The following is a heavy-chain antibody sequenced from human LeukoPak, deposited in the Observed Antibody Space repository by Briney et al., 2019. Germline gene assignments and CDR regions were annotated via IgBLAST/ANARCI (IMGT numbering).Heavy chain of an antibody. D-gene: IGHD3-10*01. J-gene: IGHJ3*02. Sequence: PGGSLRLSCAASGFTFSSYSMNWVRQAPGKGLEWVSSISSSSSYIYYADSVKGRFTISRDNAKNSLYLQMNSLRAEDTAVYYCARGPDVLLWFGELSPRYRGAFDIWGQGTMVTVSS. CDR3: ARGPDVLLWFGELSPRYRGAFDI. CDR2: ISSSSSYI. V-gene: IGHV3-21*01. CDR1: GFTFSSYS.